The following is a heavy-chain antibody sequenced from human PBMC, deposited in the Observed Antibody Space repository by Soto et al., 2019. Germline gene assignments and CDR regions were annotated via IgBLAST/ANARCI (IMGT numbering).Heavy chain of an antibody. CDR2: INQDGGEK. Sequence: PGGSLRLSCAASGFTFSTYWMDWVRQTPGKGLEWVANINQDGGEKNYVDSVKGRFTIYRDNAKNSLYLQMSSLTAEDSALYYCSRSLDSWGQGTLVTVSS. J-gene: IGHJ4*02. CDR1: GFTFSTYW. CDR3: SRSLDS. V-gene: IGHV3-7*01.